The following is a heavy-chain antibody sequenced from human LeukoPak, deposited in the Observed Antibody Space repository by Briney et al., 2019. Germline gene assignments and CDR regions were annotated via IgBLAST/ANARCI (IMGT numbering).Heavy chain of an antibody. D-gene: IGHD1-7*01. CDR1: GYTFTSYD. CDR3: ARGSELVDY. V-gene: IGHV1-8*01. Sequence: ASVKVSCKASGYTFTSYDINWVRQATGQGLEWMGGIIPIFGTANYAQKFQGRVTMTRDTSISTAYMEPSRLRSDDTAVYYCARGSELVDYWGQGTLVTVSS. CDR2: IIPIFGTA. J-gene: IGHJ4*02.